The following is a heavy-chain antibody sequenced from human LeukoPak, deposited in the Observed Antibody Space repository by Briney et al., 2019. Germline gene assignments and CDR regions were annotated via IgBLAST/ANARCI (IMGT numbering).Heavy chain of an antibody. CDR3: AREPFWSGYFSNLHFDY. D-gene: IGHD3-3*01. V-gene: IGHV3-21*01. J-gene: IGHJ4*02. CDR1: EFTVSSYN. CDR2: ISSSSKYI. Sequence: RGSLRLSCAASEFTVSSYNMNWVRQAPGKGLEWVSSISSSSKYIYYADSVKGRFTISRDNAKNSLYLQMNSLRAEDTAVYYCAREPFWSGYFSNLHFDYWGRGTLVTVSS.